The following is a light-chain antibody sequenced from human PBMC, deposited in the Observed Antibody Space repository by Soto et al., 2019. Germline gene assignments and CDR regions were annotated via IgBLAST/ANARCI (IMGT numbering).Light chain of an antibody. J-gene: IGKJ4*01. Sequence: EIVLTQSPGTLSLSPGERATLSCRASQTVGNNYVAWYQQIRGQTPRLLIYGASNRATGNPDRISGSGSGTYFTLTISRLEPEDFAVYYCQQYASSPLTFGGGTKVEIK. CDR1: QTVGNNY. CDR3: QQYASSPLT. V-gene: IGKV3-20*01. CDR2: GAS.